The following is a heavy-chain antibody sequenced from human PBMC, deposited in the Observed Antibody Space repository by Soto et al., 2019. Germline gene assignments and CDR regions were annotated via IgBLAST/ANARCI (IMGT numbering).Heavy chain of an antibody. Sequence: SVKVSCKASGGTFSSYAISWVRQAPGQGLEWMGGIIPIFGTANYAQKFQGRVTITADESTSTAYMELSSLRSEDTAVFYCARDKSKLRGGYNWFDPWGQGTLVTVSS. V-gene: IGHV1-69*13. CDR1: GGTFSSYA. J-gene: IGHJ5*02. CDR3: ARDKSKLRGGYNWFDP. D-gene: IGHD3-16*01. CDR2: IIPIFGTA.